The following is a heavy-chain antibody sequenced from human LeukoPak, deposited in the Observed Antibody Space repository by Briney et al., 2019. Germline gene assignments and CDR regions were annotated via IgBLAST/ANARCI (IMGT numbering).Heavy chain of an antibody. Sequence: SGPTLVNPTQTLTLTCSFSGFSLSTAAVGVGWIRQPPGKALEWLALIYGNDEKRFSPSLKTRLTITRDTPKNQVVLTMTNMGPVDTATYYCAHRGSGYYHYDYWGQGTLVTVSS. CDR2: IYGNDEK. D-gene: IGHD3-22*01. CDR1: GFSLSTAAVG. V-gene: IGHV2-5*01. J-gene: IGHJ4*02. CDR3: AHRGSGYYHYDY.